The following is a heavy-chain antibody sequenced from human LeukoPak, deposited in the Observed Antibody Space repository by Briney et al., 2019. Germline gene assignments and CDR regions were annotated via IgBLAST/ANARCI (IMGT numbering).Heavy chain of an antibody. Sequence: SETLSLTCAVYGGSFSGYYWSWIRQPPGKGLEWIGEINHSGSTNYNPSLMSRVTISVDTSKNQLSLKLSSVTAADTAVYYCARLTSLVRGVINYCYYYYMDVWGKGTTVSVSS. CDR1: GGSFSGYY. CDR3: ARLTSLVRGVINYCYYYYMDV. J-gene: IGHJ6*03. D-gene: IGHD3-10*01. V-gene: IGHV4-34*01. CDR2: INHSGST.